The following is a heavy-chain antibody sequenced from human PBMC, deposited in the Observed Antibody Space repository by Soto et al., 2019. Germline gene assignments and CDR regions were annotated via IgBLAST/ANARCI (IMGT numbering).Heavy chain of an antibody. CDR1: GGSINSGGYS. CDR2: IYHTGTT. CDR3: ARASSSSSAADY. J-gene: IGHJ4*02. Sequence: SETLSLTCTVSGGSINSGGYSWTWIRQPPGKGLEWIGFIYHTGTTYYNPSLKSRVTISMDTSKNHFAMRLSSVTGADTAVYYCARASSSSSAADYWGQGTLVTGSS. D-gene: IGHD6-6*01. V-gene: IGHV4-30-2*05.